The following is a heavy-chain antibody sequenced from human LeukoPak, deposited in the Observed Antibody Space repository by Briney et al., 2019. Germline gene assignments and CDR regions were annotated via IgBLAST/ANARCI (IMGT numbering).Heavy chain of an antibody. J-gene: IGHJ4*02. CDR1: GGSISYYY. D-gene: IGHD3-10*01. V-gene: IGHV4-4*07. CDR2: IYSSGST. CDR3: ARDRGDLGNFDY. Sequence: SETLSLTCTVSGGSISYYYWSWIRQPAGKGLEWIGRIYSSGSTTYNPSLKSRVTMSVYTAKNQFSLILSSVTAADTAVYYCARDRGDLGNFDYWGQGTLVTVSS.